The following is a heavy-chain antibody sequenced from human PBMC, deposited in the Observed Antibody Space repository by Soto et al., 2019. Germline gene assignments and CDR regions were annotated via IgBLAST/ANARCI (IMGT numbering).Heavy chain of an antibody. Sequence: QVQLVQSGAEVKKPGSSVKVSCKASGGTFSNYTISWVRQAPGQGLEWMGRIIPILNIANYAQKFQGRVTINADKSTNNVYMELSSLRSEDTAVYYCAGMSEMGTVNEVFYYYMDVWGKGTTVTVYS. CDR2: IIPILNIA. CDR3: AGMSEMGTVNEVFYYYMDV. D-gene: IGHD4-17*01. V-gene: IGHV1-69*02. CDR1: GGTFSNYT. J-gene: IGHJ6*03.